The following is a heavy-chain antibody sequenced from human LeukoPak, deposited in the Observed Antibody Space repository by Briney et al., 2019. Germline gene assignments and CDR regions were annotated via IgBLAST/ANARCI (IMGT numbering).Heavy chain of an antibody. CDR2: ISSSSSTI. CDR3: ARDFLEDDY. CDR1: GFAFSNYN. D-gene: IGHD3-3*01. J-gene: IGHJ4*02. V-gene: IGHV3-48*01. Sequence: GGSLRLSCAASGFAFSNYNMNWVRQAPGKGLEWVSYISSSSSTIHYAESVKGRFTISGDNARNSLYLQMNSLRAEDTAVYYCARDFLEDDYWGQGTLVTVSS.